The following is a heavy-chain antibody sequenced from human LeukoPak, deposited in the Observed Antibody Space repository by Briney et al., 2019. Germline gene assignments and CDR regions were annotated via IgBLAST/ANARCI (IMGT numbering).Heavy chain of an antibody. CDR1: ASTFSSYS. CDR2: ISPSTPYI. Sequence: KTGRCLRPSCAASASTFSSYSMNWVSQAPGKGLEWVSSISPSTPYIYYAESVKGRFTISRDNAKTSLYLQMNSLRAEDTAVYYCARDLRHPVGGTSYWGQGTLVTVSS. J-gene: IGHJ4*02. D-gene: IGHD4-23*01. V-gene: IGHV3-21*01. CDR3: ARDLRHPVGGTSY.